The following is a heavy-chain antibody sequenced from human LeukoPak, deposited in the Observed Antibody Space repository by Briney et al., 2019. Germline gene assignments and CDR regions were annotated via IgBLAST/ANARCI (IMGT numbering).Heavy chain of an antibody. V-gene: IGHV1-8*01. CDR1: EYTFTSYD. CDR3: ARGSWGEIAGRKSFEF. CDR2: MNPNSGNT. D-gene: IGHD6-6*01. Sequence: ASVKVSCKASEYTFTSYDIYWVRQATGQGLEWMGWMNPNSGNTGYAQKFQGRVTMTRVTSISTAYMELNNLTSEDTAVYYCARGSWGEIAGRKSFEFWGQGSLVTVSS. J-gene: IGHJ4*02.